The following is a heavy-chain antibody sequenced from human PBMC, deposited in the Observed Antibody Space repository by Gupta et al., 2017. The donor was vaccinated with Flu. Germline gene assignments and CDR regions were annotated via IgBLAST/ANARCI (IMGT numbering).Heavy chain of an antibody. CDR1: GFRCSDYD. CDR2: ISSSAVT. D-gene: IGHD1-26*01. J-gene: IGHJ4*02. V-gene: IGHV3-48*03. CDR3: ARGHWDL. Sequence: DVRLGESGDGLVQTGGPVRLPCAASGFRCSDYDFVWVRLAPGKGLELISFISSSAVTYNTDSVRGRFTISRDNAKNSLYLQMNSLRDDATALYYCARGHWDLWGQGTQVTVSS.